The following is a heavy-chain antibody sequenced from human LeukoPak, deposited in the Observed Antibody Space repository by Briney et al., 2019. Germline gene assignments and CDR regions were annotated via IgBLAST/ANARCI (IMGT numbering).Heavy chain of an antibody. V-gene: IGHV1-69*13. CDR1: GGTFSSYA. CDR2: IIPIFGTA. D-gene: IGHD3-22*01. CDR3: ASWNYYDSSGYNPHYYYYYGMDV. Sequence: SVKVSCKASGGTFSSYAISWVRQAPGQGLEWMGGIIPIFGTANYAQKFQGRVTVTADESTSTAYMELSSLRSEDTAVYYCASWNYYDSSGYNPHYYYYYGMDVWGQGTTVTVSS. J-gene: IGHJ6*02.